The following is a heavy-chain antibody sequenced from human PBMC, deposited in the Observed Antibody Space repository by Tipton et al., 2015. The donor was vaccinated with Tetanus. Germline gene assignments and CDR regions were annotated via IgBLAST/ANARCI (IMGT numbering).Heavy chain of an antibody. V-gene: IGHV4-39*01. CDR2: IYYTGST. CDR3: VQVAGLFNSFDP. CDR1: GGSVSSSTYY. D-gene: IGHD6-19*01. Sequence: LSLTCTVSGGSVSSSTYYWGWIRQPPGKGLEWLGTIYYTGSTYYSPSLKSRVTLSVDSSKNQFSLKLTSVTAADTAVYFCVQVAGLFNSFDPWGRGTLVTVSS. J-gene: IGHJ5*02.